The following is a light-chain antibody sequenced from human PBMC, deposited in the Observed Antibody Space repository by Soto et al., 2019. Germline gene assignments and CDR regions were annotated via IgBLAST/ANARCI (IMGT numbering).Light chain of an antibody. CDR3: QQYNKFSPT. V-gene: IGKV1-5*01. CDR2: DGA. J-gene: IGKJ1*01. Sequence: VSVGDRVTMTCRASQSIGSWLAWYQHKPGRAPKLLIFDGARLESGVPSRFSGSGSGTEFTFTISSLQPEDFATYYCQQYNKFSPTFGQGTKVDIK. CDR1: QSIGSW.